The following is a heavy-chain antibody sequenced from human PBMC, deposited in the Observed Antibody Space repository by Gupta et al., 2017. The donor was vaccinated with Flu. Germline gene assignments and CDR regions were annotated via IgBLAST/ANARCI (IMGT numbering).Heavy chain of an antibody. CDR2: ISSNGGST. D-gene: IGHD5-18*01. J-gene: IGHJ4*02. CDR3: ARDGRGRGYSYGPSFDY. Sequence: GKGLEYVSAISSNGGSTYYADSVKGRFTISRDNSKNTLYLQMGSLRAEDMAVYYCARDGRGRGYSYGPSFDYWGQGTLVTVSS. V-gene: IGHV3-64*02.